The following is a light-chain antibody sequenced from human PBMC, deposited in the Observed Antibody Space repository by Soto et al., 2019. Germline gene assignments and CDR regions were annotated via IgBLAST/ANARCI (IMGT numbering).Light chain of an antibody. CDR3: CYYTSSTPL. CDR2: AVT. J-gene: IGLJ1*01. Sequence: QSALTQPASVSGSPGQSITISCTGTSSDVGGYNYVSWYQQHPGKAPKLMIYAVTDRPSGVSNRFSGSKSGNTASLTISGLEDEDAADYYCCYYTSSTPLFGTGTKVTVL. V-gene: IGLV2-14*01. CDR1: SSDVGGYNY.